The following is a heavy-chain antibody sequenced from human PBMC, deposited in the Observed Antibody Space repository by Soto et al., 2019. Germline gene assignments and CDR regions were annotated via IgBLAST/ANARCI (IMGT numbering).Heavy chain of an antibody. CDR3: ARFGSGSYYKRYYFDY. CDR1: GGSFSGYY. D-gene: IGHD3-10*01. Sequence: ASETLSLTCAVYGGSFSGYYWSWIRQPPGKGLEWIGEINHSGSTNYNPSLKSRVTISVDTPKNQFSLKLSSVTAADTAVYYCARFGSGSYYKRYYFDYWGQGTLVTAPQ. V-gene: IGHV4-34*01. CDR2: INHSGST. J-gene: IGHJ4*02.